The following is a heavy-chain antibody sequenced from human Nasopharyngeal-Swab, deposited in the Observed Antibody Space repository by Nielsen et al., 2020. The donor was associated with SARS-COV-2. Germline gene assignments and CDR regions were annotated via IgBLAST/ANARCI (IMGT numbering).Heavy chain of an antibody. Sequence: ASVKVSCKASGYTFTDFDVNWVRQATGQGLEWMGWISPNSGFTGYAEKFEGRVTMTRNIATNTAYLELTSLGFDDTAVYYCARGLGAPSSVWHWGPGTQVTVSS. V-gene: IGHV1-8*01. D-gene: IGHD3-10*01. CDR2: ISPNSGFT. CDR1: GYTFTDFD. CDR3: ARGLGAPSSVWH. J-gene: IGHJ1*01.